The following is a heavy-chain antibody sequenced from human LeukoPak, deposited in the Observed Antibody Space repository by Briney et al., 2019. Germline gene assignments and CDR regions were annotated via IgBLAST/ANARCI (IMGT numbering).Heavy chain of an antibody. V-gene: IGHV4-59*08. CDR2: IYYSGST. J-gene: IGHJ5*02. CDR3: ARSGSYEGYNWFDP. Sequence: SETLSLTCTVSGGSIGSYYWSWIRQPPGKGLEWIGYIYYSGSTNYNPSLKSRVTISVDTSKNQFSLKLSSVTAADTAVYYCARSGSYEGYNWFDPWGQGTLVTVSS. D-gene: IGHD1-26*01. CDR1: GGSIGSYY.